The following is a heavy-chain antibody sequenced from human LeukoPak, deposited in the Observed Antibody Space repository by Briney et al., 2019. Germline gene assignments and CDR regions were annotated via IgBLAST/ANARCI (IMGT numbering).Heavy chain of an antibody. CDR1: GYTFTDNY. J-gene: IGHJ4*02. Sequence: RAAVKVSCKPSGYTFTDNYMHWVRQAPGQGLEWMGWINPNSGGTHYAQKFQGRVTMTSDTSMTTAYMELTRLRSDDTAVYYCARDVPPYSSVRAALDYWGQGTLVTVSS. D-gene: IGHD6-25*01. CDR3: ARDVPPYSSVRAALDY. V-gene: IGHV1-2*02. CDR2: INPNSGGT.